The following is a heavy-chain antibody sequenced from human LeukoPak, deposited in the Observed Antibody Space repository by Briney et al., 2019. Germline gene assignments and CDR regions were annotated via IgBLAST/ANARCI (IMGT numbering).Heavy chain of an antibody. Sequence: TSETLSLTCSVSSGSISSSTYYWGWIRQPPGKGLEWIGTIYYTGSTYYNPSLKSRVTISVDTSKNQFSLKLTSVTAADTAVYYCARAVGTDGYNLWVYWGQGTLVTVSS. CDR3: ARAVGTDGYNLWVY. CDR2: IYYTGST. CDR1: SGSISSSTYY. D-gene: IGHD5-24*01. J-gene: IGHJ4*02. V-gene: IGHV4-39*07.